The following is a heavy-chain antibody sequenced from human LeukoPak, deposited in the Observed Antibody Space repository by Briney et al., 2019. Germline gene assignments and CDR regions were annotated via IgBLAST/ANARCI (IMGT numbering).Heavy chain of an antibody. J-gene: IGHJ4*02. CDR2: ISGSGGST. CDR1: GFTFSSYA. Sequence: GGSLRLSCAASGFTFSSYAMSWVRQAPGKGLEWVSAISGSGGSTYYADSVKGRFTISRDNSKNTLYLQMNSLRAEDTAVYYCAKAGRIAVAGNLYFDYWGQGTLVTVSS. D-gene: IGHD6-19*01. V-gene: IGHV3-23*01. CDR3: AKAGRIAVAGNLYFDY.